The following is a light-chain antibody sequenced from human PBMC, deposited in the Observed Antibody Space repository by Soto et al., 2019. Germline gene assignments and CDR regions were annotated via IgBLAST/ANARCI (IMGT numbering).Light chain of an antibody. V-gene: IGLV2-14*01. J-gene: IGLJ2*01. CDR1: SGDIGGYNY. CDR3: SSFTKSSTLVV. CDR2: EVN. Sequence: QSVLTQPASVSGSPGQSVTISCTGTSGDIGGYNYVSWYQHHPGKAPKLVISEVNHRPSGISNRFSGSKSGTTASLTISGLQAEAEAHYYCSSFTKSSTLVVFGGGTKVTVL.